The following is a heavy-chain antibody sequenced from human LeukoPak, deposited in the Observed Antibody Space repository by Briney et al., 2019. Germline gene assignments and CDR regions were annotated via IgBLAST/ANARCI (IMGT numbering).Heavy chain of an antibody. CDR1: GFTFSSYA. V-gene: IGHV3-23*01. D-gene: IGHD2-15*01. CDR3: AKDDRVVAATRGYFDY. CDR2: ISGSGGST. Sequence: GGSLRLSCAASGFTFSSYAMSWVRQAPGKGLEWVSAISGSGGSTYYADSVKGRFTISRDNSKNTLYLQMNSLRAEDTAVYYCAKDDRVVAATRGYFDYWGQGTLVTVSS. J-gene: IGHJ4*02.